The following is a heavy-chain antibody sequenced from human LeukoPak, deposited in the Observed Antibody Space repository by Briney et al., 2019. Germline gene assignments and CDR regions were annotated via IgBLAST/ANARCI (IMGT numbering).Heavy chain of an antibody. CDR2: ISGSGGST. D-gene: IGHD1-1*01. CDR3: VKMEGGRDY. Sequence: PGGSLRLSCAASGITFSSYAMSWVRQAPGKGLEWVSAISGSGGSTYYADSVKGRFTISRDNSKNTLYLQMNNLRAEDTAVYYCVKMEGGRDYWGQGALVTVSS. J-gene: IGHJ4*02. V-gene: IGHV3-23*01. CDR1: GITFSSYA.